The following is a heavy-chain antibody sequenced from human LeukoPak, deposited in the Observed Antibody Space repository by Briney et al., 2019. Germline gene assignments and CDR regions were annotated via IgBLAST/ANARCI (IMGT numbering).Heavy chain of an antibody. Sequence: SVKVSCKASGGTFSSYAISWLRQAPGQGLEWMGGFIPIFGRVNYAQKFQGRVTITTDEPTSTAYMELRSLRSEDTAVYFCARGVFGADDVFDIWGQGTMVTVSS. D-gene: IGHD3-10*01. J-gene: IGHJ3*02. CDR3: ARGVFGADDVFDI. CDR1: GGTFSSYA. V-gene: IGHV1-69*05. CDR2: FIPIFGRV.